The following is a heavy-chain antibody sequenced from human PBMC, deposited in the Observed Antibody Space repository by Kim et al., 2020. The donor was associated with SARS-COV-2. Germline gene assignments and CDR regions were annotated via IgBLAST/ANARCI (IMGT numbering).Heavy chain of an antibody. Sequence: QKFQGRVTITADESTSTAYMELSSLRSEDTAVYYCARSLGGGERRILDYWGQGTLVTVSS. V-gene: IGHV1-69*01. D-gene: IGHD2-21*01. J-gene: IGHJ4*02. CDR3: ARSLGGGERRILDY.